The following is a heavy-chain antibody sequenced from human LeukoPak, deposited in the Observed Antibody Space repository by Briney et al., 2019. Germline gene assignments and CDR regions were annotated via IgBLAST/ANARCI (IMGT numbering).Heavy chain of an antibody. V-gene: IGHV4-34*01. D-gene: IGHD3-9*01. CDR1: GGSFSGYY. J-gene: IGHJ4*02. CDR3: ATTHHDILTGYFH. CDR2: INHSGST. Sequence: SETLSLTCAVYGGSFSGYYWTWIRQPPGKGLEWIGEINHSGSTIYNPSLKSRVSISVDASKNQFSLRLSSVTAADTAVYYCATTHHDILTGYFHWGQGTLVTVSS.